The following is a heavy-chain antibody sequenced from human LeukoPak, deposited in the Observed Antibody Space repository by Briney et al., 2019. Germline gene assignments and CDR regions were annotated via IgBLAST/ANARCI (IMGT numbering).Heavy chain of an antibody. CDR3: ARGGVWYYYYGMDV. V-gene: IGHV4-4*02. CDR1: GGSVSSANW. CDR2: AHHDGST. Sequence: PSETLSLTCTVSGGSVSSANWWTWVRQPPGKGLEWIGEAHHDGSTNYHPSLKSRVTISVDKSKNQFSLKLTSVTAADTAVYYCARGGVWYYYYGMDVWGQGTTVTVSS. J-gene: IGHJ6*02. D-gene: IGHD3-16*01.